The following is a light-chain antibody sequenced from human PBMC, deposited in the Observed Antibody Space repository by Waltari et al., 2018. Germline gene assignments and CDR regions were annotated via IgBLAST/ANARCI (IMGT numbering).Light chain of an antibody. J-gene: IGKJ5*01. CDR1: QTISSK. CDR2: GVS. CDR3: QQYNNWPLT. Sequence: EIVMTQSPVTLSVSPGERPTLSCRASQTISSKLAWYQQQPGQAPRLLIYGVSTRATGISARFGGSGSGTEFTLTISSLQSEDFAVYYCQQYNNWPLTFGQGTRLEIK. V-gene: IGKV3-15*01.